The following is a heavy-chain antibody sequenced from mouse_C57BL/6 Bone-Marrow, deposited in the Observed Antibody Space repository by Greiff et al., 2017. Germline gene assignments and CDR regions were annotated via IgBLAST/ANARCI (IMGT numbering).Heavy chain of an antibody. J-gene: IGHJ4*01. Sequence: VKLVESGAELVRPGASVTLSCKASGYTFTDYEMHWVKQTPVHGLEWIGAIDPETGGTAYNQKFKGKAILTADKSSSTAYMELRSLTSEDSAVYYCTEYDYDLYAMDYWGQGTSVTVSS. D-gene: IGHD2-4*01. V-gene: IGHV1-15*01. CDR1: GYTFTDYE. CDR2: IDPETGGT. CDR3: TEYDYDLYAMDY.